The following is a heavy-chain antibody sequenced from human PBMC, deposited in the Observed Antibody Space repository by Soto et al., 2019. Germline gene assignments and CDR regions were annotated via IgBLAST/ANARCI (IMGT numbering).Heavy chain of an antibody. V-gene: IGHV3-48*03. CDR2: ISSSGSTI. D-gene: IGHD3-3*01. J-gene: IGHJ6*02. CDR1: GFTFSSYE. Sequence: PVGSLRLSCAASGFTFSSYEMNWVRQAPGKGLEWVSYISSSGSTIYYADPVKGRFTISRDNAKNSLYLQMNSLRAEDTAVYYCASRAAYYDFWSGPMWSYGMDVWGQGTTVTVSS. CDR3: ASRAAYYDFWSGPMWSYGMDV.